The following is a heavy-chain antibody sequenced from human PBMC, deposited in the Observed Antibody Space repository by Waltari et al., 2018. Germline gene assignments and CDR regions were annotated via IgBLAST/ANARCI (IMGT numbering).Heavy chain of an antibody. CDR3: ARGTAAAGTLGWFDP. D-gene: IGHD6-13*01. CDR1: GGSISSHY. V-gene: IGHV4-59*11. J-gene: IGHJ5*02. Sequence: QVQLQESGPGLVKPSETLSLTCTVSGGSISSHYWSWIRQPPGKGLEWIGYIYYSGSTNNNPSLKSRVTISVDTSKNQFPLKLSSVTAADTAVYYCARGTAAAGTLGWFDPWGQGTLVTVSS. CDR2: IYYSGST.